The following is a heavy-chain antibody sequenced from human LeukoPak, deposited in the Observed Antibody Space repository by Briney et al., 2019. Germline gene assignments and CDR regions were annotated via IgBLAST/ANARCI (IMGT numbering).Heavy chain of an antibody. D-gene: IGHD3-10*01. CDR2: ISSSGSTI. J-gene: IGHJ6*02. CDR1: GFTFSDYY. Sequence: GGSLRLSCAASGFTFSDYYMSWIRQAPGKGLEWVSYISSSGSTIYYADSVKGRFTISKDNAKNSLYLQMNSLRAEDTAVYYCAKWRYGSGSYYNYYYHGMDVWGQGTTVTVSS. CDR3: AKWRYGSGSYYNYYYHGMDV. V-gene: IGHV3-11*01.